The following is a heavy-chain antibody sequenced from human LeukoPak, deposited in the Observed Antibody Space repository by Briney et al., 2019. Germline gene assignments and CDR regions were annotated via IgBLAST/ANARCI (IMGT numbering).Heavy chain of an antibody. CDR3: ARVQQLLNFDY. D-gene: IGHD6-13*01. V-gene: IGHV4-34*01. Sequence: SETLSLTCAVYGGSFSGYYWSWIRQPPGKGLEWIGEINHSGSTNYNPSLKSRVTISVDTPKNQFSLKLSSVTAADTAVYYCARVQQLLNFDYWGQGTLVTVSS. CDR2: INHSGST. CDR1: GGSFSGYY. J-gene: IGHJ4*02.